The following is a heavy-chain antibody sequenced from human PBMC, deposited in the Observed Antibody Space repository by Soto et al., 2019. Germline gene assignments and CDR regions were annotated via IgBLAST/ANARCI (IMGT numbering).Heavy chain of an antibody. J-gene: IGHJ6*02. CDR3: ARPIPRWSYHYGMDV. CDR1: EFTFSSYA. D-gene: IGHD2-15*01. CDR2: ISFDGANE. V-gene: IGHV3-30-3*01. Sequence: QLVESGGRGVQPGRSLRLSCEASEFTFSSYAMHWVRQAPGRGLEWVALISFDGANEYYADSVKGRFIISRDNSKSMVYLQMTSLRPDDTAIYSCARPIPRWSYHYGMDVWGQGTTVTVSS.